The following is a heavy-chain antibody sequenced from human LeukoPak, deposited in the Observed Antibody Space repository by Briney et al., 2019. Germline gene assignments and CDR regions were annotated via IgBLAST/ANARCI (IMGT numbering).Heavy chain of an antibody. V-gene: IGHV4-4*02. J-gene: IGHJ4*02. CDR3: ARRAQYYYGSGSYYKPLDY. CDR2: IYHSGST. Sequence: SETLSLTCAVSGGSISSSNWWSWVRQPPGKGLEWIGEIYHSGSTNYNPSLKSRVTISVDKSKNQFSLKLSSVTAADTAVYYCARRAQYYYGSGSYYKPLDYWGQGTLVTVSS. D-gene: IGHD3-10*01. CDR1: GGSISSSNW.